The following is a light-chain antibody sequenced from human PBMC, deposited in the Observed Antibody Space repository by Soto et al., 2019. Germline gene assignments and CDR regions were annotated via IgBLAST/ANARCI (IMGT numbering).Light chain of an antibody. J-gene: IGKJ2*01. CDR1: QTVSSSY. CDR3: QQYGSSPPRYT. CDR2: SAS. Sequence: EIVLTQSPGTLSLSPGERATLSCRANQTVSSSYLAWYQQRPGQAPGLLIYSASRRATGIPDRFSGSGSGTDFTLTITRLEPEDFAVYYCQQYGSSPPRYTFGQGTKLEIK. V-gene: IGKV3-20*01.